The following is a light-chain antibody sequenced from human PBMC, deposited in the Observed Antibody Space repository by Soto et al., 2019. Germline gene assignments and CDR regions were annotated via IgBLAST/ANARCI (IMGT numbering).Light chain of an antibody. J-gene: IGKJ1*01. V-gene: IGKV4-1*01. CDR2: WAS. CDR1: QSVLSSSNNKNS. CDR3: QQYYSLPPT. Sequence: DIVMTQSPASLAVSLGERATINCKSSQSVLSSSNNKNSLAWYQQKPGQPPNLLIYWASTRESGVPDRFSGGGSGTEFTLTINSLQAEDVAVYSCQQYYSLPPTFGRGTKVEIK.